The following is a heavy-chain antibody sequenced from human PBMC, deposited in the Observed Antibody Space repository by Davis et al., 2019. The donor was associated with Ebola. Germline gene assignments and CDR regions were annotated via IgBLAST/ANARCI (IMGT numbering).Heavy chain of an antibody. Sequence: SVKVSCKASGGTFSSYTISWVRQAPGQGLEWMGRIIPILGIANYAQKFQGRVTITADKSTSTAYMELSSLRSEDTAVYYCARDRNGGSYDFDYWGQGTLVTVSS. CDR1: GGTFSSYT. J-gene: IGHJ4*02. D-gene: IGHD1-26*01. CDR2: IIPILGIA. V-gene: IGHV1-69*04. CDR3: ARDRNGGSYDFDY.